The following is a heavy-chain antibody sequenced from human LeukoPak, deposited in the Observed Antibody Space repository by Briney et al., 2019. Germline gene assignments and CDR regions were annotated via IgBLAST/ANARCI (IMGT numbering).Heavy chain of an antibody. Sequence: GGSLRLSCAASGFTFSSYSMNWVRQAPGKGLEWVSSISSSSSYIYYADSVKGRFTISRDNSKNTLYLQMNSLRAEDTAVYYCAKDGGYSSGWYPLDYWGQGTLVTVSS. D-gene: IGHD6-19*01. CDR1: GFTFSSYS. V-gene: IGHV3-21*04. J-gene: IGHJ4*02. CDR2: ISSSSSYI. CDR3: AKDGGYSSGWYPLDY.